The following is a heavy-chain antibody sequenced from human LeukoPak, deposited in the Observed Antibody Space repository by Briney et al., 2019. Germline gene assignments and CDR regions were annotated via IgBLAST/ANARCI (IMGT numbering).Heavy chain of an antibody. D-gene: IGHD3-3*01. CDR3: ARDALRLVFGVVTSQAFDI. CDR1: GVSISSYY. CDR2: IYTSGST. Sequence: SETLSLTCTVSGVSISSYYWSWIRQPAGKGLEWIGRIYTSGSTNYNPSLKSRVTMSVDTSKNQFSLKLSSVTAADTAVYYCARDALRLVFGVVTSQAFDIWGQGTMVTVSS. J-gene: IGHJ3*02. V-gene: IGHV4-4*07.